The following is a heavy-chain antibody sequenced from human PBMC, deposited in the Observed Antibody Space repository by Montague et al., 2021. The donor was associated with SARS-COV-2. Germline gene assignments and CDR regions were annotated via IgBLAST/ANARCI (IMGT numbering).Heavy chain of an antibody. J-gene: IGHJ4*02. CDR2: ISYSGTT. D-gene: IGHD3-9*01. Sequence: SETLSLTCSVSGASITSYYCIWMRQPPGKTLEWIGYISYSGTTTYNPSLESRLTISRDTSKNQFSLSLASVTAADTALYYCARHRRYDVVTYYPDFWGQGILVTASS. V-gene: IGHV4-59*13. CDR3: ARHRRYDVVTYYPDF. CDR1: GASITSYY.